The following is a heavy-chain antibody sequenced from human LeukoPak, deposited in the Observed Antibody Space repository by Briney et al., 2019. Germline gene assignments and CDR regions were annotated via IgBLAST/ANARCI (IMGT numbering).Heavy chain of an antibody. D-gene: IGHD3-16*01. Sequence: GESLTLSCSASGFTFSDYDMNWVRQAPGKGLEWVSSISGRSSHMYYGESVKGRFSIYRDNAKNSLYLQMNSLGAEDTAVYYCGRAFPPLRVSSAGDFWGQGTLVTVS. CDR2: ISGRSSHM. CDR3: GRAFPPLRVSSAGDF. V-gene: IGHV3-21*01. J-gene: IGHJ4*02. CDR1: GFTFSDYD.